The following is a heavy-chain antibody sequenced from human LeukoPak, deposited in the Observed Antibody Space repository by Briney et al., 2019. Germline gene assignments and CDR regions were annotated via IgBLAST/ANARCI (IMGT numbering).Heavy chain of an antibody. J-gene: IGHJ4*02. CDR3: AKGGISGSWARIDY. CDR2: ISGSGGST. D-gene: IGHD6-13*01. Sequence: GGSLRLSCAASGFTFNSYGMHWVRQAPGKGLEWVSAISGSGGSTHHADSVKGRFTISRDSSKNTLYLQMNGLRAEDTAAYYCAKGGISGSWARIDYWGQGTPVTVSS. CDR1: GFTFNSYG. V-gene: IGHV3-23*01.